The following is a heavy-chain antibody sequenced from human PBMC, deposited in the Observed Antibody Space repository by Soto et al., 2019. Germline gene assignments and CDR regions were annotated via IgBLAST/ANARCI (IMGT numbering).Heavy chain of an antibody. CDR1: GGTFSSNA. CDR2: IIPVFGTA. Sequence: SVKVSCKASGGTFSSNAISWVRQAPGQGLEWMGGIIPVFGTANYAQKFQGRVTITADESTSTVYMELSSLRSEDTAVYYCARAYYYGSGSWAYHYAFDIWGQGTMVTVSS. CDR3: ARAYYYGSGSWAYHYAFDI. D-gene: IGHD3-10*01. V-gene: IGHV1-69*13. J-gene: IGHJ3*02.